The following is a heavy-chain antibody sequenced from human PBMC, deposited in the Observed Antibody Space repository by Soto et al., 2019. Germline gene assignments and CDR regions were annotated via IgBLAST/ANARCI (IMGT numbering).Heavy chain of an antibody. Sequence: GGSLRLSCVASAFSSHHHAIHWVRQGPGKGLEWVSGIHWNNGATGYADSVKGRFTIFKDNVKKSVYLQMNSLRTDDTAFYYCTAATLPGGQDVSGQGTPVTVSS. CDR3: TAATLPGGQDV. CDR1: AFSSHHHA. CDR2: IHWNNGAT. J-gene: IGHJ6*02. V-gene: IGHV3-9*02. D-gene: IGHD3-16*01.